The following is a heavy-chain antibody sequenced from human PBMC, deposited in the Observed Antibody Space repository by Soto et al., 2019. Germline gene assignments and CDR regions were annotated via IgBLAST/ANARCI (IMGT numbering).Heavy chain of an antibody. J-gene: IGHJ4*02. V-gene: IGHV4-39*01. CDR3: ARHVIHQEWLVGIDY. CDR1: GGSIGSSSYY. Sequence: SETLSLTCTVSGGSIGSSSYYWGWIRQPPGKGLEWIGSIYYSGSTYYNPSLKSRVTISVDTSKNQFSLKLSSVTAADTAVYYCARHVIHQEWLVGIDYWGQGTLVTVSS. D-gene: IGHD6-19*01. CDR2: IYYSGST.